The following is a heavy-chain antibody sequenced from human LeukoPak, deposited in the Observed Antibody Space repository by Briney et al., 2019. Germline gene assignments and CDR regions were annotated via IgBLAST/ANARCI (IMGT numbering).Heavy chain of an antibody. CDR1: GGSFSGYY. Sequence: SETLSLTCAVYGGSFSGYYWSWIRQPPGKGLEWIGEINHSGSTNYNPSLKSRVTISVDTSKNQFSLKLSSVTAVDTAVYYCARGDSSGPPDYWGQGTLVTVSS. CDR2: INHSGST. CDR3: ARGDSSGPPDY. D-gene: IGHD3-22*01. J-gene: IGHJ4*02. V-gene: IGHV4-34*01.